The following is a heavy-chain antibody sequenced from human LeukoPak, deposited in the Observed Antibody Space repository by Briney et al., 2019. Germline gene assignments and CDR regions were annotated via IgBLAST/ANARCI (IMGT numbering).Heavy chain of an antibody. CDR2: IGAGGTFT. V-gene: IGHV3-23*01. J-gene: IGHJ4*02. CDR1: GFTFSSYA. Sequence: GGSLRLSCTASGFTFSSYAMNWVRQAPGKGLEWVSGIGAGGTFTYYADSVKGRFTISRDNSRNTLYLQMNSLRAEDTAVYYCARVKGGNYFDYWGQGTLVTVSS. D-gene: IGHD3-16*01. CDR3: ARVKGGNYFDY.